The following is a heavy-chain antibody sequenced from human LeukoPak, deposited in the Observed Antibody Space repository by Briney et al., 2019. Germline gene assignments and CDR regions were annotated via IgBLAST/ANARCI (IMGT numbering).Heavy chain of an antibody. J-gene: IGHJ3*02. V-gene: IGHV5-51*01. CDR3: ARSYGSGSYGGPFDI. Sequence: RGESLKISCKGSGYFFTSYWIGWVRQLPGKGLEWMGIIYPGDSDTRYSPSFQGQVTMSADKSISTAYLQWSSLKASDTAMYYCARSYGSGSYGGPFDIWGQGTMVTVSS. CDR2: IYPGDSDT. CDR1: GYFFTSYW. D-gene: IGHD3-10*01.